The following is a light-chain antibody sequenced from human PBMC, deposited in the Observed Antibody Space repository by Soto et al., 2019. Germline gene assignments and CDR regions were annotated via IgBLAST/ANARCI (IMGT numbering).Light chain of an antibody. CDR1: SSNVGGYNY. CDR2: DVS. V-gene: IGLV2-14*01. Sequence: QSALTQPASVSGSPGQSIPISGTEPSSNVGGYNYVSWYQQHPGKAPNLLIYDVSNRPSVVSNRFSGSKSGNTASLTISGLQAEDEADYYCNSYTSSSNLVFGGGTKLTVL. J-gene: IGLJ3*02. CDR3: NSYTSSSNLV.